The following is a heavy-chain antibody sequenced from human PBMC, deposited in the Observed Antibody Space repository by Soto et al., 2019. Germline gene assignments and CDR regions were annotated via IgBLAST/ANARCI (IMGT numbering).Heavy chain of an antibody. J-gene: IGHJ4*02. D-gene: IGHD1-26*01. CDR3: ARGVSAGVDY. Sequence: ASVKVSCKASGYSFTSLDINWVRQTAGHGLEWMGWMQPSTGRTGYAQKFQGRVTMTRDTSINTAYMELTTLTSDDTAFYYCARGVSAGVDYWGQGXLVTVYS. CDR2: MQPSTGRT. CDR1: GYSFTSLD. V-gene: IGHV1-8*01.